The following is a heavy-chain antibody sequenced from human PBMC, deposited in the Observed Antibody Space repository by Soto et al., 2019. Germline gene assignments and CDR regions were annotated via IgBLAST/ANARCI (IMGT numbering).Heavy chain of an antibody. D-gene: IGHD5-12*01. V-gene: IGHV4-4*08. CDR1: GVSISGYH. J-gene: IGHJ5*02. CDR2: LYYTGST. CDR3: AREEGGGYDHRWFDP. Sequence: SETLSLTCTVSGVSISGYHCGWIRQPPGKGLEWIGYLYYTGSTHYNPSLKSRVTMSVDTSKNQFSLKLNSVTAADTAVYYCAREEGGGYDHRWFDPWGQGTLVTVS.